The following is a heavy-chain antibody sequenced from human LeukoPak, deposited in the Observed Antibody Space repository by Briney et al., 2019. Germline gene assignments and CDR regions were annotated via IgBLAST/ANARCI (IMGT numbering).Heavy chain of an antibody. CDR2: INTNTGNP. CDR1: GYTFTSYA. V-gene: IGHV7-4-1*02. D-gene: IGHD2-15*01. Sequence: ASVKVSCKASGYTFTSYAMNWVRQAPGQGLEWMGWINTNTGNPTYAQGFTGRFVFSLDTSVSTAYLQISSLKAEDTAVYYCARGYCRGGSCYSLDYWGQGTLVTVSS. CDR3: ARGYCRGGSCYSLDY. J-gene: IGHJ4*02.